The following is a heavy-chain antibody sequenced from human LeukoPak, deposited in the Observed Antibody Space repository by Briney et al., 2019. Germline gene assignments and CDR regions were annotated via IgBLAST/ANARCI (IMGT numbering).Heavy chain of an antibody. CDR3: ARVEAGTFIPFDY. CDR2: IIPILGIA. V-gene: IGHV1-69*04. Sequence: SVKVSCKASGGTFSSYAISWVRQAPGQGLEWMGRIIPILGIANYAQKFQGRVTITADKSTSTAYMELRSLRSDDTAVYYCARVEAGTFIPFDYWGQGTLVTVSS. CDR1: GGTFSSYA. J-gene: IGHJ4*02. D-gene: IGHD6-19*01.